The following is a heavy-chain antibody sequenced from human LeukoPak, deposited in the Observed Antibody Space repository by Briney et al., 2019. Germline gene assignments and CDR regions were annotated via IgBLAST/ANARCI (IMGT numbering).Heavy chain of an antibody. CDR2: TSYSEGT. V-gene: IGHV4-31*03. J-gene: IGHJ4*02. D-gene: IGHD1-26*01. Sequence: PSETLSLTCTVSGGSVSRGGYYWNWIRQHPGKGLEWIGFTSYSEGTYYNPSHMSRITISVDRSQNQFSLKMRDVTAADTAVYFCAAADWESFYFDSWGQGALVAVSS. CDR3: AAADWESFYFDS. CDR1: GGSVSRGGYY.